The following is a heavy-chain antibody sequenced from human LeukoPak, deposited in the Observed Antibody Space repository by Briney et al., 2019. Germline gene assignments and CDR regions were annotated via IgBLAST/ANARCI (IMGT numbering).Heavy chain of an antibody. J-gene: IGHJ4*02. Sequence: ASVKVSCKASGYTFTGYYIHWVRQAPEQGLEWMGWMNPNSGGTDYAQKFQGRVTMTRDTSISTAYMELSRLRSDDTALYYCTRAPSSGPFDYWGQGTLVTVSS. CDR2: MNPNSGGT. CDR3: TRAPSSGPFDY. V-gene: IGHV1-2*02. CDR1: GYTFTGYY. D-gene: IGHD3-22*01.